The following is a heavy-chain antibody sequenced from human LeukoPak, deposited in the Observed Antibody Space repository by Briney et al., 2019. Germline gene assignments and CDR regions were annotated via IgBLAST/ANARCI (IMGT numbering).Heavy chain of an antibody. CDR2: IYYSGST. D-gene: IGHD3-10*01. V-gene: IGHV4-59*01. J-gene: IGHJ4*02. CDR1: GGSISSYY. CDR3: ARGTGSYYYGSGSYWPSYYFDY. Sequence: PSETLSLTCTVSGGSISSYYRSWIRQPPGKGLEWIGYIYYSGSTNYNPSLKSRVTISVDTSKNQFSLKLSSVTAADTAVYYCARGTGSYYYGSGSYWPSYYFDYWGQGTLVTVSS.